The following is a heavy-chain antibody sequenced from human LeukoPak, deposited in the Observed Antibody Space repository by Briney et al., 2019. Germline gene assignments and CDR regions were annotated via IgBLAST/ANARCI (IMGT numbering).Heavy chain of an antibody. J-gene: IGHJ4*02. CDR1: GFTVSSNY. D-gene: IGHD3-10*01. Sequence: SGGSLRLSCAASGFTVSSNYMSWVRQAPGKGLEWVSVIYSGGSTNYTDYVKGRFTISRDNSKNTLYLQMNSLRAEDTAVYYCARAMGSGSYSFDHWGQGTLVTVSS. CDR3: ARAMGSGSYSFDH. V-gene: IGHV3-66*01. CDR2: IYSGGST.